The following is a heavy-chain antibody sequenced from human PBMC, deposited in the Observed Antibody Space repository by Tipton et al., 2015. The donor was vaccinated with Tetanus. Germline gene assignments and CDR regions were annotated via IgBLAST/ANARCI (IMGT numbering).Heavy chain of an antibody. J-gene: IGHJ3*01. CDR2: ISGSDGST. CDR1: GFTFSSYA. CDR3: ARGRGSSWFYV. V-gene: IGHV3-23*01. D-gene: IGHD6-13*01. Sequence: LRLSCAASGFTFSSYAMSWVRQAPGKGLEWVSAISGSDGSTYYADSVKGRFTISRDNAQNSLYLQINGLRAEDTALYYCARGRGSSWFYVWGQGTMVIVSS.